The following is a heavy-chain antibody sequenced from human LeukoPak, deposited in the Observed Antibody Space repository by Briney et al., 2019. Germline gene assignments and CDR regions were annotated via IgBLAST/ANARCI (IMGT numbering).Heavy chain of an antibody. CDR1: GFTFSNYW. CDR2: IREDGSEK. J-gene: IGHJ4*02. D-gene: IGHD3-16*02. V-gene: IGHV3-7*01. CDR3: ARSYDYIWGTYRPFYYFDY. Sequence: GGSLRLSCATSGFTFSNYWMTWVRQAPGKGLEWVASIREDGSEKDYVDSVKGRFTISRDNAKNSLYLQMNGLRAEDTAVYYCARSYDYIWGTYRPFYYFDYWGQGTMVTVSS.